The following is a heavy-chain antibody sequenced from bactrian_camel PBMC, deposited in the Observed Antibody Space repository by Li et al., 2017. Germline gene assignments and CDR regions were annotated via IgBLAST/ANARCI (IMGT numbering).Heavy chain of an antibody. CDR2: IDSDGTT. Sequence: HVQLVESGGGSVQTGGSLRLSCTGPGFTHSRGCMGWFRQVSGKKREGVATIDSDGTTRYVDSVKGRFTISQDMTQDTVYLQMNSLRSEDSALYYCASAGLPCAGPFCYTEVHYGHWGRGTQVTVS. CDR3: ASAGLPCAGPFCYTEVHYGH. V-gene: IGHV3S53*01. J-gene: IGHJ6*01. CDR1: GFTHSRGC. D-gene: IGHD2*01.